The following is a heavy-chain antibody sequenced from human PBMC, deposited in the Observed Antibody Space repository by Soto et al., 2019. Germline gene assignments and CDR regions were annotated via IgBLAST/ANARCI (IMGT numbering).Heavy chain of an antibody. D-gene: IGHD3-16*02. CDR3: AKALGELSPESYDY. J-gene: IGHJ4*02. V-gene: IGHV3-30*18. Sequence: QVQLVESGGGVVQPGRSLRLSCAASGFTFSSYAMHWVRQAPGKGLEWVAVISYDGSDKYYADSVKGRFTNSRDNSKNSLNLQMTSLRADDTAVYYCAKALGELSPESYDYWGQGTLITVSS. CDR1: GFTFSSYA. CDR2: ISYDGSDK.